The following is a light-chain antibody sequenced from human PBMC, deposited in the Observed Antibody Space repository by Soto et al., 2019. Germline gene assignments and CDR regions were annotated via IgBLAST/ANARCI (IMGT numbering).Light chain of an antibody. CDR3: QQADSFPLS. V-gene: IGKV1-12*01. CDR2: AAS. J-gene: IGKJ4*01. CDR1: QSIYKW. Sequence: DIQMTQSPSSVSASIGDRVTISCRASQSIYKWLVWYQQKPGKAPKLLIYAASSLQSGVPSRVSGSVYGTDFTLTISSLQPEDFATYYCQQADSFPLSFGGGTKVEI.